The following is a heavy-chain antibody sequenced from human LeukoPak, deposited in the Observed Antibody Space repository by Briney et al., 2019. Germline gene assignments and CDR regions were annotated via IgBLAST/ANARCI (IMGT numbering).Heavy chain of an antibody. Sequence: SETLSLTCTVSGGSISSYYWSWIRQPPGKGLEWIGYIYYSGSTNYNPSLKSRVTISVDTSKNQFSLKLSSVTAADTAVYYCARDRAKQSGSYLFDYWGQGTLVTVSS. V-gene: IGHV4-59*01. D-gene: IGHD1-26*01. CDR3: ARDRAKQSGSYLFDY. CDR1: GGSISSYY. CDR2: IYYSGST. J-gene: IGHJ4*02.